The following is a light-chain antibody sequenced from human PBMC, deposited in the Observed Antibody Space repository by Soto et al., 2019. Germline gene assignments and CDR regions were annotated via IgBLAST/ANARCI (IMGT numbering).Light chain of an antibody. J-gene: IGLJ2*01. CDR3: QVWDSSTGV. CDR2: SDN. Sequence: SYELTQPLSVSVALGQTARITCGGNDIGSKNVHWYQQKPGQAPVLVIYSDNNRPSGIPDRFSGSNSGNTATLTISRAQAGDEADYYCQVWDSSTGVFGGGTKVTV. CDR1: DIGSKN. V-gene: IGLV3-9*01.